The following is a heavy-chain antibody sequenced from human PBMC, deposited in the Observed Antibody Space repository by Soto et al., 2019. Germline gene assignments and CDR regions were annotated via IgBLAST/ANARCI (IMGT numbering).Heavy chain of an antibody. Sequence: EVQLVESGGGLVKPGGSLRLSCAASGFSFTNAWMSWVRQAPGKGLEWVGHIKSKADGGTTVYAAPVKGRFAISRDDSKNTLHLQMNGLKTEDTAVYFCISLGVVGFWALDYWGQGTLVTVSS. J-gene: IGHJ4*02. CDR2: IKSKADGGTT. CDR3: ISLGVVGFWALDY. V-gene: IGHV3-15*01. CDR1: GFSFTNAW. D-gene: IGHD2-15*01.